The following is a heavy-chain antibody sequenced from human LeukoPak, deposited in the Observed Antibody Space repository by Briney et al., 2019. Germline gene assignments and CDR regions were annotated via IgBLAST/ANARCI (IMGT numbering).Heavy chain of an antibody. CDR3: AKDSPVATR. CDR2: ILYDGSKI. CDR1: GFTFRSYG. V-gene: IGHV3-30*18. J-gene: IGHJ4*02. D-gene: IGHD2-15*01. Sequence: GGSLRLSCAASGFTFRSYGMHWVRQAPGKGLEWVAVILYDGSKIYYADSVKGRFTISRDNSKNTLYLQMNSLRAEDTAVYYCAKDSPVATRWGQGTLVTVSS.